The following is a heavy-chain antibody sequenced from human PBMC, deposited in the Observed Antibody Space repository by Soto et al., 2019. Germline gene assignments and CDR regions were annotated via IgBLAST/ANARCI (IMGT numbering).Heavy chain of an antibody. CDR2: ISGSGGST. J-gene: IGHJ5*02. Sequence: GGSLRLSCAASGFTFSSYAMSWVRQAPGKGLEWVSAISGSGGSTYYADSVKGRFTISRGNSKNTLYLQMNSLRAEDTAVYYCAKTEYYYDSSGYYGWSPNWFDPWGQGTLVTVSS. CDR1: GFTFSSYA. D-gene: IGHD3-22*01. CDR3: AKTEYYYDSSGYYGWSPNWFDP. V-gene: IGHV3-23*01.